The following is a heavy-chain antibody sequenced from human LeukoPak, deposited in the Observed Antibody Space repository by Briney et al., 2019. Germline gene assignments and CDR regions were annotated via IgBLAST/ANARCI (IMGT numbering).Heavy chain of an antibody. CDR2: IIPIFGTA. CDR1: GGTFSSYA. Sequence: EASVKVSCKASGGTFSSYAISWVRQAPRQGLEWMGGIIPIFGTANYAQKFQGRVTITADESTSTAYMELSRLRSDDTAVYYCASGGYYYDSSGYLGYWGQGTLVTVSS. D-gene: IGHD3-22*01. J-gene: IGHJ4*02. V-gene: IGHV1-69*13. CDR3: ASGGYYYDSSGYLGY.